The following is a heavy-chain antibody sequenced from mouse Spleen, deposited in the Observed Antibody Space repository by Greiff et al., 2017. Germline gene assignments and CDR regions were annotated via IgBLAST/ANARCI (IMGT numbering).Heavy chain of an antibody. V-gene: IGHV5-6*01. J-gene: IGHJ2*01. CDR2: ISSGGSYT. Sequence: EVKLVESGGDLVKPGGSLKLSCAASGFTFSSYGMSWVRQTPDKRLEWVATISSGGSYTYYPDSVKGRFTISRENAKNTLYLQMSSLKSEDTAMYYCAGGKYYFDYWGQGTTLTVSS. CDR1: GFTFSSYG. CDR3: AGGKYYFDY.